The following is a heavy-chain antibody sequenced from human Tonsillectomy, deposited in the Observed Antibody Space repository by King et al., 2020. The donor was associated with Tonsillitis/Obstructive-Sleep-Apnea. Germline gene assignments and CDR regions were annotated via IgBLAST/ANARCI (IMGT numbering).Heavy chain of an antibody. CDR2: ISYDGTNK. D-gene: IGHD6-13*01. V-gene: IGHV3-30*04. CDR3: ARDGEGSSWYIGYNWFDP. Sequence: QLVQSGGGVAQPGRSLRLSCTASGFTLNNFPIHWVRQAPGKGLDWVAVISYDGTNKYYADSVKGRFTISRDISKNTLYLQMNSLRVEDTAVYYCARDGEGSSWYIGYNWFDPWGQGTLVTVSS. CDR1: GFTLNNFP. J-gene: IGHJ5*02.